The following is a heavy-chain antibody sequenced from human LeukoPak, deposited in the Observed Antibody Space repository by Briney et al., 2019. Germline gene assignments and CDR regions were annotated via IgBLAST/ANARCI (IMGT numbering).Heavy chain of an antibody. V-gene: IGHV3-30*04. J-gene: IGHJ4*02. Sequence: GGSLTLSCAASGFTFSSYAMHWVRQAPGKGLEWVAVISYDGSNKYYADSVKGRFTISRDNSKNTLYLQMNSLRAEDTAVYYCARDRMKGGAYCGGDCYSNIDYWGQGTLVTVSS. CDR3: ARDRMKGGAYCGGDCYSNIDY. D-gene: IGHD2-21*02. CDR2: ISYDGSNK. CDR1: GFTFSSYA.